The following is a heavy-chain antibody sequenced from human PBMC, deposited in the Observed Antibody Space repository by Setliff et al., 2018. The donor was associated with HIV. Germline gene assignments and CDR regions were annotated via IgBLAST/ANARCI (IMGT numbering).Heavy chain of an antibody. D-gene: IGHD3-9*01. J-gene: IGHJ4*02. CDR3: ASGYKNYDIPY. CDR1: GFIFSSYG. CDR2: IRHDGSNK. V-gene: IGHV3-30*02. Sequence: GGSLRLSCAASGFIFSSYGMHWVRQAPGKGLEWVAFIRHDGSNKYYAVSVKGRCTISRDTSRNTLYLQMNSLRAEDTAVYYCASGYKNYDIPYWGQGTLVTVSS.